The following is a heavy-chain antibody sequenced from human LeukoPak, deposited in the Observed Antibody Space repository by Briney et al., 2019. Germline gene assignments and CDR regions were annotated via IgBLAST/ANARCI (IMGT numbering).Heavy chain of an antibody. CDR2: INHSGST. D-gene: IGHD3-3*01. CDR3: ARGGLARNYDFWSGYYWALFAY. Sequence: PSETLPLTCAVYGGSFSGYYWSWIRQPPGKGLEWIGEINHSGSTNYNPSLKSRVTISVDTSKNQFSLKLSSVTAADTAVYYCARGGLARNYDFWSGYYWALFAYWGQGTLVTVSS. CDR1: GGSFSGYY. V-gene: IGHV4-34*01. J-gene: IGHJ4*02.